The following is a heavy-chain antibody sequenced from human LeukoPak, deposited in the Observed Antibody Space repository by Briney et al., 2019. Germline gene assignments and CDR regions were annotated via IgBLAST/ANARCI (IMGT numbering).Heavy chain of an antibody. D-gene: IGHD3-22*01. V-gene: IGHV3-30*02. CDR2: IRYDGSNK. CDR3: AKGLKYYYDSSPSPGMY. Sequence: GGSLRLSCAASGFTFSSYSMNWVRQAPGKGLEWVTFIRYDGSNKYYADSVKGRFTISRDNSKNTLYLQMNSLRAEDTAVYYCAKGLKYYYDSSPSPGMYWGQGTLVTVSS. J-gene: IGHJ4*02. CDR1: GFTFSSYS.